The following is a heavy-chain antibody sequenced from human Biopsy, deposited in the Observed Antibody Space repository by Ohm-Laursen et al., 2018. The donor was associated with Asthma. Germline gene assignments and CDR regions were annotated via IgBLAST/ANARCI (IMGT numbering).Heavy chain of an antibody. CDR1: GCSISSGGYS. CDR2: IYHSGST. D-gene: IGHD5-24*01. CDR3: ARVKDGYNFDY. Sequence: QTLTLTCAVSGCSISSGGYSWSWIRQPPGKGLEWIGYIYHSGSTYYNPSLKSRVTISVDRSKNQFSLKLSSVTAADTAVYYCARVKDGYNFDYWGQGTLVTVSS. J-gene: IGHJ4*02. V-gene: IGHV4-30-2*01.